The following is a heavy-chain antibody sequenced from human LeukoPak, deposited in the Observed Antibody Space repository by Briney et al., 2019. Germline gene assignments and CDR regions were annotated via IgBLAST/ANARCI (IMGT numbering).Heavy chain of an antibody. J-gene: IGHJ4*02. V-gene: IGHV1-8*01. Sequence: ASVKVSCKASGYTFTSYDINWVRQATGHGLEWMGWMNPNSGNTGYAQKFQGRVTMTRNTSISTAYMELGSLRSEDTAVYYCARCLYSSSWFVDYWGQGTLVTVSS. CDR3: ARCLYSSSWFVDY. CDR2: MNPNSGNT. CDR1: GYTFTSYD. D-gene: IGHD6-13*01.